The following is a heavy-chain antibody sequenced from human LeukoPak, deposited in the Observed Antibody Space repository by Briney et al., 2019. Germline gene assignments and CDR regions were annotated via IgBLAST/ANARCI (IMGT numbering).Heavy chain of an antibody. CDR3: ARTRYHYYDSSGEVSYYMDV. Sequence: SETLSLTCTLSRDSISSVSYYWSWIREPAGKGLEWIGRIYTDGSTEYNPSLKSRVTVSVDTSKNQFSLKLSSVTAADTAVYYCARTRYHYYDSSGEVSYYMDVWGKGTTVTISS. CDR1: RDSISSVSYY. CDR2: IYTDGST. J-gene: IGHJ6*03. D-gene: IGHD3-22*01. V-gene: IGHV4-61*02.